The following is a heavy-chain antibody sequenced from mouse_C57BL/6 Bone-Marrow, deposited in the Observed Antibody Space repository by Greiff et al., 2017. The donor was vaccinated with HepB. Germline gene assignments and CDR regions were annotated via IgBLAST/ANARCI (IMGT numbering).Heavy chain of an antibody. D-gene: IGHD2-1*01. CDR2: INPSTGGT. J-gene: IGHJ2*01. V-gene: IGHV1-42*01. CDR1: GYSFTGYY. CDR3: ARRGVYYGNYGY. Sequence: EVQVVESGPELVKPGASVKISCKASGYSFTGYYMNWVKQSPEKSLEWIGEINPSTGGTTYNQKFKAKATLTVDKSSSTAYMQLKSLTSEDSAVYYCARRGVYYGNYGYWGQGTTLTVSS.